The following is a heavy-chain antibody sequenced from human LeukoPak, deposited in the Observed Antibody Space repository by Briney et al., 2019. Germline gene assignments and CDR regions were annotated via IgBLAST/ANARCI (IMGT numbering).Heavy chain of an antibody. CDR1: GYTFTSYY. V-gene: IGHV1-46*01. CDR2: INPSGGST. J-gene: IGHJ3*02. CDR3: ARVADYGDHDPDALDI. D-gene: IGHD4-17*01. Sequence: GASVKVSCKASGYTFTSYYMHWVRQAPGQGLEWMGIINPSGGSTSYAQKFQGRVTMTRDTSTSTAYMELSSLRSEDTAVYYCARVADYGDHDPDALDIWGQGTMVTVSS.